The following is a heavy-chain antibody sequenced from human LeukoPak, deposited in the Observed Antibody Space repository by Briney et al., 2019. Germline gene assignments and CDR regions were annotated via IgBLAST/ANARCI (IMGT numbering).Heavy chain of an antibody. CDR1: GGSISSYY. D-gene: IGHD1-1*01. J-gene: IGHJ6*02. CDR3: ARVGGTNYYYYGMDV. V-gene: IGHV4-59*01. CDR2: IYDSGST. Sequence: SETLSLTCTVSGGSISSYYWSWIRQPPGEGLEWIGYIYDSGSTNYNPSLKSRVTISVDTSKNQFSLKLSSVTAADTAVYYCARVGGTNYYYYGMDVWGQGTTVTVSS.